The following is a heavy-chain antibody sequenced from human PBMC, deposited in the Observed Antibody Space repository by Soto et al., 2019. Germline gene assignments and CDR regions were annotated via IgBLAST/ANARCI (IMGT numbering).Heavy chain of an antibody. CDR3: ARDSTRWSGHFADAFDI. CDR1: GGSSSSYY. D-gene: IGHD3-3*01. J-gene: IGHJ3*02. V-gene: IGHV4-59*01. Sequence: SETLSLTCPVSGGSSSSYYWSWIRQPPGKGLEWIGYIYYSGSTNYNPSLKSRVTISVDTSKNQFSLKLSSVTAADTAVYYCARDSTRWSGHFADAFDIWGQGTMVTVSS. CDR2: IYYSGST.